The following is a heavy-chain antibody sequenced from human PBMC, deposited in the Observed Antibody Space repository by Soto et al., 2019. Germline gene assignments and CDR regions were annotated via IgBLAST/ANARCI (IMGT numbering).Heavy chain of an antibody. CDR3: AKIGYYYDGSPRY. V-gene: IGHV3-23*01. Sequence: GGSLRLSCAASGFTFVTYAMSWVRQAPGKGLEWVSGISGTGGNTYYVDSVKGRFTISRDNSKNTLHLQMNSLRVEDTAVYYCAKIGYYYDGSPRYWGQGTLVTVSS. CDR2: ISGTGGNT. D-gene: IGHD3-22*01. J-gene: IGHJ4*02. CDR1: GFTFVTYA.